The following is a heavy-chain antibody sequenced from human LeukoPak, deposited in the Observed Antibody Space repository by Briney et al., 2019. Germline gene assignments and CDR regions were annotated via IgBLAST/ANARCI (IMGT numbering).Heavy chain of an antibody. CDR3: VSRVTYRLDYYYGMDV. V-gene: IGHV1-18*01. CDR2: ISAYNGNT. CDR1: GYTFTSYG. D-gene: IGHD2-21*02. J-gene: IGHJ6*02. Sequence: GASVKVSCKASGYTFTSYGISWVRQAPGQGLEWMGWISAYNGNTNYAQKLQGRVTMATDTSTSTAYMELRSLRSDDTAVYYCVSRVTYRLDYYYGMDVWGQGTTVTVSS.